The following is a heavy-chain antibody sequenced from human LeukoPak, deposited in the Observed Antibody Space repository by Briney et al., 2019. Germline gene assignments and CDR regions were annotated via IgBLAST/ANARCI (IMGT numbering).Heavy chain of an antibody. CDR3: AKWGDYDVLTGYYVSDF. Sequence: GGSLRLSCAASGFIFSNYAMYWVRQAPGKGLEWVSAISGRSGSTYYADSVKGRFTISRDSSKNTLYLQMNSLRADDTAVYYCAKWGDYDVLTGYYVSDFWGQGTLVTVSS. CDR1: GFIFSNYA. V-gene: IGHV3-23*01. D-gene: IGHD3-9*01. CDR2: ISGRSGST. J-gene: IGHJ4*02.